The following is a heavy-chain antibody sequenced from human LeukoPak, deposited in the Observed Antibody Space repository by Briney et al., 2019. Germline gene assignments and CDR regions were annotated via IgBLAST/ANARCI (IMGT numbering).Heavy chain of an antibody. Sequence: PSETLSLTCTVSGCSVSRGSYYWSWTRQPPGKGLEWIGYIHHSGTTNYSPSLKSRVTISVDMSRNQFFLNLTSVTAADTAVYYCARGRLGATYWGQGTLVTVSS. J-gene: IGHJ4*02. D-gene: IGHD1-26*01. V-gene: IGHV4-61*01. CDR2: IHHSGTT. CDR3: ARGRLGATY. CDR1: GCSVSRGSYY.